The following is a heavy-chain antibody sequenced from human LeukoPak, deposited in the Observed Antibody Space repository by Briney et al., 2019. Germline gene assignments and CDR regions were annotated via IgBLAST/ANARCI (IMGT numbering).Heavy chain of an antibody. V-gene: IGHV3-48*01. CDR3: ARDSGVGASVRNWFDP. Sequence: GGSLRLSYAAFGFTFSSYSMNWVRQAPGKGLEWVSYISSRSSTTYYADSVKGRFTISRDNAKNSLFLQMNSLRAEDTAVYYCARDSGVGASVRNWFDPWGQGTLVTVSS. J-gene: IGHJ5*02. CDR2: ISSRSSTT. CDR1: GFTFSSYS. D-gene: IGHD1-26*01.